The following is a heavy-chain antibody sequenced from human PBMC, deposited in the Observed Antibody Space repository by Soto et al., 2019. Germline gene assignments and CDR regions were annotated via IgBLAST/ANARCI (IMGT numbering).Heavy chain of an antibody. Sequence: LRLSCAASGFTFSSYSMNWVRQAPGKGLEWVSSISSSSSYIYYADSVKGRFTISRDNAKNSLYLQMNSLRAEDTAVYYCARDEYYDILTGPKALYYYGMDVWGQGTTVTVSS. D-gene: IGHD3-9*01. CDR3: ARDEYYDILTGPKALYYYGMDV. J-gene: IGHJ6*02. CDR1: GFTFSSYS. CDR2: ISSSSSYI. V-gene: IGHV3-21*01.